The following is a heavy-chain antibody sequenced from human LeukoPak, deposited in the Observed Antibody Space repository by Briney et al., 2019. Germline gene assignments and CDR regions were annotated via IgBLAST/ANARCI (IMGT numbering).Heavy chain of an antibody. CDR1: GFAFSSYA. D-gene: IGHD6-19*01. CDR3: AKDPSSGWYLGYFDY. J-gene: IGHJ4*02. V-gene: IGHV3-23*01. CDR2: ISGSGGST. Sequence: GGSLRLSCAASGFAFSSYAMSWVRQAPGKGLEWVSAISGSGGSTYYADSVKGRFTISRDNSKNTLYLQMNSLRAEDTAVYYCAKDPSSGWYLGYFDYWGQGTLVTVSS.